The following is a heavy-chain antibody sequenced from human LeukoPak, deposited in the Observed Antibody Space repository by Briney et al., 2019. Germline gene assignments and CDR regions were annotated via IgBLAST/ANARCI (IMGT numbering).Heavy chain of an antibody. Sequence: ASVKVSCKASGYTFTDHYIHWVRQAPGQGLEWMGWINSNNGATNYAQKFQGRVTMTRDTSISTAYMELRSLRSDDTAVYYCARDDGGDIVVVPAAMLWEGMDVWGQGTTVTVSS. CDR1: GYTFTDHY. V-gene: IGHV1-2*02. CDR2: INSNNGAT. CDR3: ARDDGGDIVVVPAAMLWEGMDV. D-gene: IGHD2-2*01. J-gene: IGHJ6*02.